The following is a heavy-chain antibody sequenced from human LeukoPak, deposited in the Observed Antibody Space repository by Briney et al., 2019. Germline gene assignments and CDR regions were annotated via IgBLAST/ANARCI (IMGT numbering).Heavy chain of an antibody. V-gene: IGHV4-4*07. J-gene: IGHJ4*02. Sequence: SETLSLTCTVSGGSISSYYWSWIRQPAGKGLEWIGRIYTSGSTNYNPSLKSRVTMSVDTSKNQFSLKLSSVTAADTAVYYCARDPSSLTIFGVVIIEGVFDYWGQGTLVTVSS. CDR1: GGSISSYY. CDR3: ARDPSSLTIFGVVIIEGVFDY. D-gene: IGHD3-3*01. CDR2: IYTSGST.